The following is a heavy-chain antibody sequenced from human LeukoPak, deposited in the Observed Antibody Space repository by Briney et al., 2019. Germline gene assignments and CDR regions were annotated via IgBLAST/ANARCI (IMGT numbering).Heavy chain of an antibody. D-gene: IGHD6-6*01. J-gene: IGHJ4*02. CDR3: ARGDSSSSGFDY. CDR1: GYTFTSYD. CDR2: MNPNSGNT. V-gene: IGHV1-8*01. Sequence: ASVKVSCKASGYTFTSYDINSVRQATGQGLEWMGWMNPNSGNTGYAQKFQGRVTMTRNTSISTAYMELSSLRSEDTAVYYCARGDSSSSGFDYWGQGTLVTVSS.